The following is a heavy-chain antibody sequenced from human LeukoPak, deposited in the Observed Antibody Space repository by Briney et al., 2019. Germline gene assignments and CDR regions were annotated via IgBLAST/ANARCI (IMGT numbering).Heavy chain of an antibody. V-gene: IGHV3-74*01. CDR1: GFTFSDYW. D-gene: IGHD4-17*01. Sequence: PGGSLRLSCAVSGFTFSDYWMHWVRHVPGKGLVWVSRIKKDGGSTSYADSVKGRFTISRDNAKNTLYLQMNSLRAEDTVVYYCATNTYADYVSFDIWGQGTMVTVSS. CDR3: ATNTYADYVSFDI. CDR2: IKKDGGST. J-gene: IGHJ3*02.